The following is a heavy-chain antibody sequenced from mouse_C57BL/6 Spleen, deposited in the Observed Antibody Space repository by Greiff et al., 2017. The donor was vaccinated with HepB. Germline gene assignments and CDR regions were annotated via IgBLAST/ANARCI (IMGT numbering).Heavy chain of an antibody. V-gene: IGHV1-69*01. D-gene: IGHD1-1*01. CDR1: GYTFTSYW. J-gene: IGHJ2*01. CDR3: ARGYYGTFDY. CDR2: IDPSDSYT. Sequence: QVHVKQPGAELVMPGASVKLSCKASGYTFTSYWMHWVKQRHGQGLEWIGEIDPSDSYTNYNQKFKGKSTLTVDKSSSTAYMQLSSLTSEDSAVYYCARGYYGTFDYWGQGTTLTVSS.